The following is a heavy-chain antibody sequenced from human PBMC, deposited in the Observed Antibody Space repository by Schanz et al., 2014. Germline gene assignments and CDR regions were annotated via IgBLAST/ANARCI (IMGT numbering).Heavy chain of an antibody. Sequence: DLVESGGGVFQPGRSLTLSCAVSTSLFSRSVIHWVRQAPGKGLEWVAVMWNDGIKTHYADSGKGRFTISRDNSKNTLYLQMNSLIAEDTAVYYCAKCIGWYGRCAFDIWGQGTMVTVSS. CDR3: AKCIGWYGRCAFDI. J-gene: IGHJ3*02. CDR1: TSLFSRSV. D-gene: IGHD6-19*01. V-gene: IGHV3-33*06. CDR2: MWNDGIKT.